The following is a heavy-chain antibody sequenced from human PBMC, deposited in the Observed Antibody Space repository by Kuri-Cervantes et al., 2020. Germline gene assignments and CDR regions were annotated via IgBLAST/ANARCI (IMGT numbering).Heavy chain of an antibody. CDR3: ARDLGSGNYPSWFDP. Sequence: LRLSCAVYGGSFSGYYWSWIRQHPGKGLEWIGYIYYSGSTYYNPSLKSRVTISVDTSKNQFSLKLSSVTAADAAVYYCARDLGSGNYPSWFDPWGQGTLVTVSS. CDR2: IYYSGST. D-gene: IGHD3-10*01. CDR1: GGSFSGYY. V-gene: IGHV4-31*11. J-gene: IGHJ5*02.